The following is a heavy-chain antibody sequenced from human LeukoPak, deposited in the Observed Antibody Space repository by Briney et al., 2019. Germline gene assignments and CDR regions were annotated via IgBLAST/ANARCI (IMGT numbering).Heavy chain of an antibody. CDR2: MNPKRGNT. J-gene: IGHJ6*02. CDR3: ARGGSSSSYYNNYGMDV. CDR1: GYSLTSFD. Sequence: ASVKVSCKASGYSLTSFDIHWVRQASGPRLEWLGWMNPKRGNTGYAPTFQGRVTITRDTSIDTAFVELSSLRPDDTAVYYCARGGSSSSYYNNYGMDVWGQGTTITVSS. V-gene: IGHV1-8*01. D-gene: IGHD6-13*01.